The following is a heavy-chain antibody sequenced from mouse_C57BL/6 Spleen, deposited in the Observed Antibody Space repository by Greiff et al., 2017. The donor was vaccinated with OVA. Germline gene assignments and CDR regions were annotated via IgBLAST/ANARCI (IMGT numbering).Heavy chain of an antibody. CDR2: IFPGSGST. V-gene: IGHV1-75*01. J-gene: IGHJ2*01. CDR3: ARRERATIVTGDYFDY. CDR1: GYTFTDYY. Sequence: QVQLQQSGPELVKPGASVKISCKASGYTFTDYYINWVKQRPGQGLEWIGWIFPGSGSTYYNEKFKGKATLTVDKSSSTAYMLLSSLTSEDSAVYFCARRERATIVTGDYFDYWGKGTTLTVSS. D-gene: IGHD2-5*01.